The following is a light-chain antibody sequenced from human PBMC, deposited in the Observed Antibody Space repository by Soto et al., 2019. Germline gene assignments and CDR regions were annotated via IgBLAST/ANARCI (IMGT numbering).Light chain of an antibody. CDR2: DAS. CDR1: QSVSSY. CDR3: QQRSNWPPT. J-gene: IGKJ4*01. Sequence: DIVLTQSPATLSLSPGERATLSCRASQSVSSYLAWYQQKPGQAPRLRIYDASNRATGIPARFSGSGSGTDFSLTISSLEPEDCAVYYCQQRSNWPPTFGGGTKVAIK. V-gene: IGKV3-11*01.